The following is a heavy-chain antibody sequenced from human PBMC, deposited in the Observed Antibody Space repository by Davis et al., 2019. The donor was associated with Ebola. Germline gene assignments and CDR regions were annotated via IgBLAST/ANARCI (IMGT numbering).Heavy chain of an antibody. CDR1: GFTFSSYW. Sequence: GGSLRLSCAASGFTFSSYWMTWARQAPGKGLEWVATINQDGSEKSFVGSVKGRFTISRDNAKDSLYLQMNSLRAEDTAVYYCARERGIVVVPTAPDYWGQGTLVTVSS. D-gene: IGHD2-2*01. CDR3: ARERGIVVVPTAPDY. J-gene: IGHJ4*02. V-gene: IGHV3-7*01. CDR2: INQDGSEK.